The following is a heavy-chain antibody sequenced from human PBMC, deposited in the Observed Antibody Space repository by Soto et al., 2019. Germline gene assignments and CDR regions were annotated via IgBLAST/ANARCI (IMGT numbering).Heavy chain of an antibody. CDR1: GGSFSGYY. D-gene: IGHD2-2*01. Sequence: SETLSLTXAVYGGSFSGYYWSWIRQPPGKGLEWIGEINQSGSANYNPSLKSRVTISVDTSKNQFSLKLSSVTAADTAVYYCARVYCTSSSCHNWFDPWGQGTLVTVS. J-gene: IGHJ5*02. CDR3: ARVYCTSSSCHNWFDP. V-gene: IGHV4-34*01. CDR2: INQSGSA.